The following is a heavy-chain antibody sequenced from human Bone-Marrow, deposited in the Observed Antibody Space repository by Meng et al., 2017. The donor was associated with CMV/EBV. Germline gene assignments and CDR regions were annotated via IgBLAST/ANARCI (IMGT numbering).Heavy chain of an antibody. CDR2: MNPNSGNT. V-gene: IGHV1-8*01. CDR1: GYTFTSYD. Sequence: ASVKVSCKTSGYTFTSYDINWVRQATGQGLEWMGWMNPNSGNTGYAQKFQDRVTMTRKTSISTAYMELSSLRSEDTAVYYCATISKGYYYYGMDVWGQGTTVTVSS. J-gene: IGHJ6*02. D-gene: IGHD3-9*01. CDR3: ATISKGYYYYGMDV.